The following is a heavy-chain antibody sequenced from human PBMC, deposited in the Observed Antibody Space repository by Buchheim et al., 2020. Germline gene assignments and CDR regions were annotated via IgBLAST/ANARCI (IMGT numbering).Heavy chain of an antibody. V-gene: IGHV3-11*06. CDR2: ISGDTSYT. CDR3: ARVDSNGNIDY. D-gene: IGHD5-18*01. J-gene: IGHJ4*02. Sequence: QVQLVESGGGLVKPGGSLRLSCVASGFTFSDYYMSWIRQAPGKGLEWVSYISGDTSYTNYVDSVRGRFTFSRDNAKTSLYLQMNSLRVEDTAVFYCARVDSNGNIDYWGQGTL. CDR1: GFTFSDYY.